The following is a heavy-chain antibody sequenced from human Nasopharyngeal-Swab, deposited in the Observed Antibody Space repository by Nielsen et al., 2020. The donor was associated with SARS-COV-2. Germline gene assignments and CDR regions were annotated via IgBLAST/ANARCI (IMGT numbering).Heavy chain of an antibody. Sequence: WIRQHPGKALEWLALIYWDDDKRYSPSLKSRLTITKDTSKNQEVLTMTNMDTVDTATYYCAQRRDDSSGHYGSSFDYWGQGTLVTVSS. J-gene: IGHJ4*02. D-gene: IGHD3-22*01. V-gene: IGHV2-5*02. CDR2: IYWDDDK. CDR3: AQRRDDSSGHYGSSFDY.